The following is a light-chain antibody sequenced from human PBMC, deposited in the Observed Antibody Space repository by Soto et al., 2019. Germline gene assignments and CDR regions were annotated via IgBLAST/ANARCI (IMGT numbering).Light chain of an antibody. Sequence: EIVLTQSPATLSLSPGERATLSCRASQSVSSYLAWYQQKPGQAPRLLIYDASNRATGIPARFSGSGSGTDFTLTISSLEPEDFAVYYCQQRSNWPPVFGAGTKVEIK. CDR1: QSVSSY. CDR3: QQRSNWPPV. J-gene: IGKJ4*01. V-gene: IGKV3-11*01. CDR2: DAS.